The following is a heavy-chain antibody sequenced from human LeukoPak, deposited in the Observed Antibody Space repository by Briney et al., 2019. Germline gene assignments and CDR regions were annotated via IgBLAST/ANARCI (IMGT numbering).Heavy chain of an antibody. CDR2: IIPIFGTA. CDR3: ARDLPLGYCSSTSCYKGWFDP. CDR1: GGTFSSYA. Sequence: SVKVSCKASGGTFSSYAISWVRQAPGQGLEWMGGIIPIFGTANYAQKFQGRVTITADESTSTDYMELSSLRSEDTAVYYCARDLPLGYCSSTSCYKGWFDPWGQGTLVTVSS. D-gene: IGHD2-2*02. J-gene: IGHJ5*02. V-gene: IGHV1-69*13.